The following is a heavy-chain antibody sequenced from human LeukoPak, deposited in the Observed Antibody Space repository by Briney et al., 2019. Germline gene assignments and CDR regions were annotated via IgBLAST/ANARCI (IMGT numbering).Heavy chain of an antibody. CDR1: GFTFSSYS. CDR3: ARDQRDCSSTSCRGAFDI. D-gene: IGHD2-2*01. J-gene: IGHJ3*02. V-gene: IGHV3-48*01. Sequence: GGSLRLSCAASGFTFSSYSMNWVRQAPGKGLEWVSYISSSSSTIYYADSVKGRFTISRDNAKNSLYLQMNSLRAEDTAVYYCARDQRDCSSTSCRGAFDIWGQGTMVTVSS. CDR2: ISSSSSTI.